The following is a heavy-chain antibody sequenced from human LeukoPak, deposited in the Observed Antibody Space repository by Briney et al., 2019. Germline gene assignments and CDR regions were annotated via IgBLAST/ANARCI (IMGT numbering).Heavy chain of an antibody. Sequence: ASVKVSCKASGYTFTSYGISWVRQAPGQGLEWMGWISAYNGNTNYAQKLQGRVTMTTDTSTSTAYMELRSLRSDDTAVYYCARGLGYVPYDSSGYCDYWGQGTLVIVSS. V-gene: IGHV1-18*01. CDR1: GYTFTSYG. J-gene: IGHJ4*02. D-gene: IGHD3-22*01. CDR3: ARGLGYVPYDSSGYCDY. CDR2: ISAYNGNT.